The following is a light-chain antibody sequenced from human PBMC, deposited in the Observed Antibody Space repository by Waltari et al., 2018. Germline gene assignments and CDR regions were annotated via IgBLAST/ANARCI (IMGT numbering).Light chain of an antibody. CDR1: QSVSSN. CDR2: GAS. CDR3: QHYNNWPKVT. J-gene: IGKJ2*01. V-gene: IGKV3-15*01. Sequence: EIVMTQSPVTLSVSPGERATLSCRASQSVSSNLAWYQQKPGQAPRLLIYGASARATGIPARFSGSGSGTEFTLIISSLQSEDFAVYYCQHYNNWPKVTFGQGTKVEIK.